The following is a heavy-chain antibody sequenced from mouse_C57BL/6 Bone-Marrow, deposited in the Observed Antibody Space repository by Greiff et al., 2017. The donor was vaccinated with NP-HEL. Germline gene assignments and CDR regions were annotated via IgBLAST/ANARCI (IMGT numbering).Heavy chain of an antibody. CDR3: ARGWEWYFDV. CDR1: GFTFSDYG. CDR2: ISSGSSTI. V-gene: IGHV5-17*01. Sequence: DVKLVESGGGLVKPGGSLKLSCAASGFTFSDYGMHWVRQAPEKGLEWVAYISSGSSTIYYADTVKGRFTISRDNAKNTLFLQMTSLRSEDTAMYYCARGWEWYFDVWGTGTTVTVSS. J-gene: IGHJ1*03. D-gene: IGHD2-3*01.